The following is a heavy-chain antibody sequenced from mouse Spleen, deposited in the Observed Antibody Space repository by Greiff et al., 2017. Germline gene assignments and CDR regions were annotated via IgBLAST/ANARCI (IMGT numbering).Heavy chain of an antibody. Sequence: VQLQQSGAELVKPGASVKLSCKASGYTFTSYWMHWVKQRPGQGLEWIGMIHPNSGSTNYNEKFKSKATLTVDKSSSTAYMQLSSLTSEDSAVYYCARCVVAHFDYWGQGTTLTVSS. D-gene: IGHD1-1*01. CDR2: IHPNSGST. CDR3: ARCVVAHFDY. V-gene: IGHV1-64*01. CDR1: GYTFTSYW. J-gene: IGHJ2*01.